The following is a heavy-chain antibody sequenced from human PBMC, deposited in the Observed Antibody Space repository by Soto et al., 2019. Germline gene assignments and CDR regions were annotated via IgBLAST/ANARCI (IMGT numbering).Heavy chain of an antibody. V-gene: IGHV3-53*01. CDR3: ARGPRSGYYGMDV. CDR2: IYSGGST. J-gene: IGHJ6*02. CDR1: GFTVSSNY. Sequence: PGGSLRLSCAASGFTVSSNYMSWVRQAPGKGLEWVSVIYSGGSTYYADSVKGRFTISRDNSKNTLYLQMNSLRAEDTAVYYCARGPRSGYYGMDVWGQGTTVTVSS.